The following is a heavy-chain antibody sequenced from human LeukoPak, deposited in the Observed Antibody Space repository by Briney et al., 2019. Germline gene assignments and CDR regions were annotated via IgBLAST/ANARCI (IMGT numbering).Heavy chain of an antibody. CDR3: AKDPPYCGGDCYYDY. CDR1: GFTFSSYG. CDR2: IWHDGSNK. V-gene: IGHV3-33*06. Sequence: GRSLRLSCAASGFTFSSYGMHWVRQAPGKGLEWVAVIWHDGSNKYYADSVKGRFTTSRDNSKNTLYLQMNSLRAEDTAVYYCAKDPPYCGGDCYYDYWGQGTLVTVSS. D-gene: IGHD2-21*02. J-gene: IGHJ4*02.